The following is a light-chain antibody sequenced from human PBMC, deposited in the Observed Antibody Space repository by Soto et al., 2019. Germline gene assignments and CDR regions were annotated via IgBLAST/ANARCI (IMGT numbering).Light chain of an antibody. CDR1: SSNIGAGYD. V-gene: IGLV1-40*01. CDR3: QSYDSSLSVVV. J-gene: IGLJ2*01. Sequence: QSVLTQPPSVSGAPGQRVTISCTGSSSNIGAGYDVHWYQQLPVTAPKLLIYGNSNRPSGVPDRFSGSKSGTSASLAITGLQAEDEADCYCQSYDSSLSVVVFGGGTKVTVL. CDR2: GNS.